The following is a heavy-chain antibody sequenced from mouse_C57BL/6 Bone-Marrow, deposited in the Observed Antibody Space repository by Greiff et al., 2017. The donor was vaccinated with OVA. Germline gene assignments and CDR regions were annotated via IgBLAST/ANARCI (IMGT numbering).Heavy chain of an antibody. CDR3: AINWGD. Sequence: VQLKESGPGLVKPSQSLSLTCSVTGYSITSGYYWNWIRQFPGNKLEWMGYISYDGSNNYNPSLKNRISITRDTSKNQFFLKLNSVTTEDTATYYCAINWGDWGQGATLTVSS. J-gene: IGHJ2*01. V-gene: IGHV3-6*01. D-gene: IGHD4-1*01. CDR2: ISYDGSN. CDR1: GYSITSGYY.